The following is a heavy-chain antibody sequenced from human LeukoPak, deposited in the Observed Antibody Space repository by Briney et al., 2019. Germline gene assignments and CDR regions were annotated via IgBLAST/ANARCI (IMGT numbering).Heavy chain of an antibody. V-gene: IGHV3-23*01. CDR2: ISGSGGST. D-gene: IGHD2-15*01. J-gene: IGHJ4*02. CDR1: GFTFSSYA. CDR3: AKRGGYCTGGSCYSYYFDY. Sequence: GGSLRLSCAASGFTFSSYAMSWVRQAPGKGLEWVSIISGSGGSTYYADSVKGRFTISRDNSKNTLYLQMNSLRAEDTAVYYCAKRGGYCTGGSCYSYYFDYRGQGTLVTVSS.